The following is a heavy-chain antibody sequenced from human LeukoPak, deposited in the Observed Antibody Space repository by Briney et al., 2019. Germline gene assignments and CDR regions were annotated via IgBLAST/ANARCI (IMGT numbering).Heavy chain of an antibody. D-gene: IGHD3-22*01. Sequence: SETLSLTCTVSGGSISGGGYYWSWIRQHPGKGLEWIGYIYYSGSTYYNPSLKSRVTISVDTSKNQFSLKLSSVTAADTAVYYCARGKSGPYDSSGYYYDAFDIWGQGTMVTVSS. CDR1: GGSISGGGYY. V-gene: IGHV4-31*03. CDR2: IYYSGST. CDR3: ARGKSGPYDSSGYYYDAFDI. J-gene: IGHJ3*02.